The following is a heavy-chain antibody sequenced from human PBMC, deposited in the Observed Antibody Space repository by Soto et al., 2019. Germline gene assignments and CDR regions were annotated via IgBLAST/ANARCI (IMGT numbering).Heavy chain of an antibody. CDR3: AKGYSSSVNYMDV. CDR1: GFTFDDYV. CDR2: VSWNSGNI. J-gene: IGHJ6*03. Sequence: GGSLRLSCAGSGFTFDDYVMYWVRQGPGKGLEWVSGVSWNSGNIGYADSVKGRFTISRDNAKNSLYLQMNSLRAEDTALYYCAKGYSSSVNYMDVRGKGTTVTVSS. D-gene: IGHD6-13*01. V-gene: IGHV3-9*01.